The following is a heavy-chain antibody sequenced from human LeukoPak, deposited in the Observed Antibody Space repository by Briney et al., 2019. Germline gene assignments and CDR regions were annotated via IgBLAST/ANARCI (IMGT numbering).Heavy chain of an antibody. V-gene: IGHV4-34*01. CDR1: GGSFSGYY. D-gene: IGHD2-2*01. CDR3: ARGPKVRVVPAAPLGPYYYYGMDV. CDR2: INHSGST. Sequence: PSQTLSLTCAVYGGSFSGYYWSWIRQPPGKGLEWIGEINHSGSTNYNPSLKSRVTISVDTSKNQFSLKLSSVTAADTAVYYCARGPKVRVVPAAPLGPYYYYGMDVWGQGTTVTVSS. J-gene: IGHJ6*02.